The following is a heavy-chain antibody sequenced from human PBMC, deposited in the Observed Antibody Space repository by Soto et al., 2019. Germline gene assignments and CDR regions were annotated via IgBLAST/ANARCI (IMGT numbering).Heavy chain of an antibody. J-gene: IGHJ6*02. CDR3: ARVRYASGGSYYFGMGV. Sequence: TLSLTCDISGDSVSSNSAAWNWIRQSPSRGLEWLGRTYYRSKWYNDYAVFVKSRITIKPDTSKNQLSLQLNSVTPEDTAVYYCARVRYASGGSYYFGMGVWGQGTTVTVSS. D-gene: IGHD3-10*01. V-gene: IGHV6-1*01. CDR2: TYYRSKWYN. CDR1: GDSVSSNSAA.